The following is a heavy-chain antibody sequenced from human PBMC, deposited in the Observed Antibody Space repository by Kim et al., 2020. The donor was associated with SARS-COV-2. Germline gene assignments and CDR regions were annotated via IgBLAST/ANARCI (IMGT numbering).Heavy chain of an antibody. CDR1: GFTFSSYA. V-gene: IGHV3-30*04. J-gene: IGHJ4*02. Sequence: GGSLRLSCAASGFTFSSYAMHWVRQAPGKGLEWVAVISYDGSNKYYADSVKGRFTISRDNSKNTLYLQMNSLRAEDTAVYYCARGDSSGWEFFFDYWGQGTLVTVSS. CDR2: ISYDGSNK. CDR3: ARGDSSGWEFFFDY. D-gene: IGHD6-19*01.